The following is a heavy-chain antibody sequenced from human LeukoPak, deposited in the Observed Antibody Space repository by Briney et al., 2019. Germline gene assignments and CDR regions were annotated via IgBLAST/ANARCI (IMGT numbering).Heavy chain of an antibody. CDR1: GFPIDHHY. CDR3: AGRPAGSTWYGFFDD. D-gene: IGHD6-13*01. Sequence: PSETLSLTCTVSGFPIDHHYWSWLRQPPGKGLEWLGSVFYPGSPYYDHSLKSRVTMSLATSRDQFFLRLTAVTAADTAIFYCAGRPAGSTWYGFFDDWGQGTLVTVSS. V-gene: IGHV4-59*11. CDR2: VFYPGSP. J-gene: IGHJ4*02.